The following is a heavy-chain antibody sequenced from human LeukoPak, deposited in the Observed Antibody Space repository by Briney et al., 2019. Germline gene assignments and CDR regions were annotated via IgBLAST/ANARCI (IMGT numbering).Heavy chain of an antibody. CDR3: VRDLVGALYY. CDR2: ISSSSSTI. Sequence: GGSLRLSCAASGFTFSSYSMNWVRQAPGKGLEWVSYISSSSSTIHYADSVKGRFTISRDNAKNSLYLQMNSLRAEDTAVYYCVRDLVGALYYWGQGTLVTVSS. V-gene: IGHV3-48*04. J-gene: IGHJ4*02. D-gene: IGHD1-26*01. CDR1: GFTFSSYS.